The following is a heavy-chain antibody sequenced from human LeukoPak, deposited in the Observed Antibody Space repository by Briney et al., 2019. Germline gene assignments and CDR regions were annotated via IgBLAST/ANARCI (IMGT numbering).Heavy chain of an antibody. Sequence: SETLFLTCTVSGGSISSSSYFWAWIRQPPGKGLEWIGSVYYNGGTSYNPSLKSRVTISVDTSKNQFSLKLSSVTAADTAVYYCARHDWGKWERLYYFDYWGQGTLVTVSS. D-gene: IGHD1-26*01. V-gene: IGHV4-39*01. J-gene: IGHJ4*02. CDR1: GGSISSSSYF. CDR3: ARHDWGKWERLYYFDY. CDR2: VYYNGGT.